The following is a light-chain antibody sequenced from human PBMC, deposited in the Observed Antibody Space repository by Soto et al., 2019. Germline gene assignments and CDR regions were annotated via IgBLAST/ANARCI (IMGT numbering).Light chain of an antibody. V-gene: IGLV1-40*01. J-gene: IGLJ2*01. Sequence: QSVLTQPPSVSGAPGQRVTISCTGSSSNIGAGYDVHWYQQLPGTAPKLLIYGNSNRPSGVPDRFSGSKSGTSASLAITGVQAEDEADYYCQSYDSSLSSGVVFGGGTKLTVL. CDR1: SSNIGAGYD. CDR3: QSYDSSLSSGVV. CDR2: GNS.